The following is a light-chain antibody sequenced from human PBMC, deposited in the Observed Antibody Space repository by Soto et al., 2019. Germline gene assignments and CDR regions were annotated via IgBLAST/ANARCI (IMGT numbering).Light chain of an antibody. V-gene: IGLV2-8*01. CDR2: EVT. Sequence: QSVLTQPPSASGSPGQSLTISCTGTSSDVGAYNHVSWYQQRPGKAPKLIIYEVTKRPSGVPDRFSGSRSGNTASLTVSGLQAEDEADYYCSSYAGSNNLVFGTGTKVTVL. J-gene: IGLJ1*01. CDR3: SSYAGSNNLV. CDR1: SSDVGAYNH.